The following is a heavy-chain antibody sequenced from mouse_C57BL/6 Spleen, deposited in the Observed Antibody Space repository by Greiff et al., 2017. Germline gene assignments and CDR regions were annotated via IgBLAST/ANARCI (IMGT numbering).Heavy chain of an antibody. CDR2: IYPGDGDT. CDR3: AREYYGSSSVLTMDD. V-gene: IGHV1-82*01. Sequence: VQLQQSGPELVKPGASVKISCTASGYAFSSSWMNWVQQRPGKGLEWIGRIYPGDGDTNYNGKFKGKATLTADKSSSTAYMQLSSLTSEDSAVYFCAREYYGSSSVLTMDDWGKGTSVTVSS. J-gene: IGHJ4*01. D-gene: IGHD1-1*01. CDR1: GYAFSSSW.